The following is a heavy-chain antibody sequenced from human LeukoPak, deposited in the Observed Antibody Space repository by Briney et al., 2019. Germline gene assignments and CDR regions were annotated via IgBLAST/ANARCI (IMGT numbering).Heavy chain of an antibody. CDR2: ISRSGSTI. V-gene: IGHV3-48*01. Sequence: GGSLRLSCAASGFTFSSCTMNWVRLAPGKGLEWVSYISRSGSTIYYADSVKGRFTISRDNAKNSLYLQMSSLRAEDTAVYYCARDENLSGFDYWGQGTLVTVSS. D-gene: IGHD3-3*01. CDR1: GFTFSSCT. J-gene: IGHJ4*02. CDR3: ARDENLSGFDY.